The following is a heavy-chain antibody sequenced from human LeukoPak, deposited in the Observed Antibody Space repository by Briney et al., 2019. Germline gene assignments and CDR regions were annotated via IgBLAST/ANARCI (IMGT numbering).Heavy chain of an antibody. J-gene: IGHJ6*02. CDR1: GYTFTGYY. CDR2: INPNSGGT. D-gene: IGHD3-22*01. V-gene: IGHV1-2*02. Sequence: GASVKVSCKASGYTFTGYYMHWVRQAPGQGLEWMGWINPNSGGTNYAQKFQGRVTMTRDTSISTAYMELSRLRSDDTAVYYCARDIVADYYYYYGMDVWGQGTRVTVSS. CDR3: ARDIVADYYYYYGMDV.